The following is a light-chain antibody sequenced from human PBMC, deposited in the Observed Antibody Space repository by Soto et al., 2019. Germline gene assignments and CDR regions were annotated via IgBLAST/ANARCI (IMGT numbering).Light chain of an antibody. CDR1: SSNIGINA. J-gene: IGLJ1*01. CDR2: YDD. V-gene: IGLV1-36*01. CDR3: AAWDDSLNGYV. Sequence: QAVVTQPPSVSEAPRQRVTISCSGSSSNIGINAVNWYQQLPGKAPKLLLYYDDLLPSGVSDRFSGSKSGTSASLAISGVQYEAEADYYCAAWDDSLNGYVFGTGTKLTVL.